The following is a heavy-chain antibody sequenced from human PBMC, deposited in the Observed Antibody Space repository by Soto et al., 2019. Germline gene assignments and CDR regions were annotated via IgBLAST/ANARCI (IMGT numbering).Heavy chain of an antibody. Sequence: GESLKISCKGSGYTFTNYWIVWVRQIPGKGLEWMGIIYPGDSDTRYSPSFQGQVTISADRSISTAYLQWSSLKASDTGMYYCARYPTLGDYFFHGMDVWGQGTTVTVSS. D-gene: IGHD4-17*01. J-gene: IGHJ6*02. CDR1: GYTFTNYW. CDR2: IYPGDSDT. V-gene: IGHV5-51*01. CDR3: ARYPTLGDYFFHGMDV.